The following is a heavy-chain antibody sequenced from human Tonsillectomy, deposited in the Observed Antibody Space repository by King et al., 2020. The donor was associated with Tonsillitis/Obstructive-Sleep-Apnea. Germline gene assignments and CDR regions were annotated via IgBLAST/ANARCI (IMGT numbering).Heavy chain of an antibody. J-gene: IGHJ4*02. Sequence: VQLVESGGGVVQPGRSLRLSCAASGFTFSSYAMHWVRQAPGKGLEWVAVISYDGSNKYYADSVKGRFTISRDNSKNTLYLQMNSLRAEDTAVYYCARDYCSSTSCYKDYWGQGTLVTVSS. CDR3: ARDYCSSTSCYKDY. CDR2: ISYDGSNK. CDR1: GFTFSSYA. V-gene: IGHV3-30*04. D-gene: IGHD2-2*02.